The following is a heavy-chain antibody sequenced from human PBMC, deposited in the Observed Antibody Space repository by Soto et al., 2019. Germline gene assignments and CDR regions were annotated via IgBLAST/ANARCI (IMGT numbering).Heavy chain of an antibody. CDR2: ISAYNGNT. D-gene: IGHD2-15*01. CDR3: ARPLGGYCSGGSCYPTHYYYGMDV. V-gene: IGHV1-18*01. CDR1: GYTFTSYG. Sequence: GASVKVSCKASGYTFTSYGISWVRQAPGQGLEWMGWISAYNGNTNYAQKFQGRVTITADESTSTAYMELSSLRSEDTAVYYCARPLGGYCSGGSCYPTHYYYGMDVWGQGTTVTVSS. J-gene: IGHJ6*02.